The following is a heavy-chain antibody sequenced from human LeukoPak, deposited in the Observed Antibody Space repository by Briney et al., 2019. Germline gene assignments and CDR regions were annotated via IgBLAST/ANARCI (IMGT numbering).Heavy chain of an antibody. J-gene: IGHJ4*02. V-gene: IGHV4-39*01. CDR2: IYYSGST. D-gene: IGHD3-22*01. Sequence: SETLSLTCTVSGGSISSGGYYWSWIRQPPGKGLEWIGSIYYSGSTYYNPSLKSRVTISVDTSKNQFSLKLSSVTAADTAVYYCASSPYYYDSSGLSLFDYWGQGTLVTVSS. CDR3: ASSPYYYDSSGLSLFDY. CDR1: GGSISSGGYY.